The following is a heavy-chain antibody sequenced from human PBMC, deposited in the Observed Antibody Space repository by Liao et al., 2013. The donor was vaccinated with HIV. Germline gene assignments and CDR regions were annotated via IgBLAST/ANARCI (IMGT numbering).Heavy chain of an antibody. CDR2: VNHRGST. D-gene: IGHD3-22*01. J-gene: IGHJ1*01. V-gene: IGHV4-34*01. CDR1: GGSFSGYY. Sequence: QVQLQQWGAGLLKPSETLSLTCAVYGGSFSGYYWTWIRQPPREGAWSGLGKVNHRGSTNYNPSLKSRVTISVDTSKNQFSLQLSSVTAADTALYYCARRRDSSGYYSVGYFHHWGQGTLVTVSS. CDR3: ARRRDSSGYYSVGYFHH.